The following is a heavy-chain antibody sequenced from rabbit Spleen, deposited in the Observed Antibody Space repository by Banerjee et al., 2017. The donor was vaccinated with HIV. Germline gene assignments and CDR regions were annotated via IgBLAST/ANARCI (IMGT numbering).Heavy chain of an antibody. V-gene: IGHV1S40*01. CDR2: IGAGTGST. CDR1: GFSFSSGYY. CDR3: ARAIAYASNGYATYLDL. D-gene: IGHD6-1*01. J-gene: IGHJ4*01. Sequence: QSLEESGGDLVKPGASLTLTCTASGFSFSSGYYMCWVRQAPGKGLEWIACIGAGTGSTYYATWAKGRFTISKTSSTTVTLQMTSLAAADTATCFCARAIAYASNGYATYLDLWGQGTLVTVS.